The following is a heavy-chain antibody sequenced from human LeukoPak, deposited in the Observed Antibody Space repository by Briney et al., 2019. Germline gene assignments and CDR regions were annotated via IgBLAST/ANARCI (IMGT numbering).Heavy chain of an antibody. J-gene: IGHJ4*02. D-gene: IGHD3-22*01. Sequence: GGSLRLSCAASGFTFNTYAMSWVRQAPGKGLEWVANIKQDGSEKYYVDSVKGRFTISRDNAKNSLYLQMNSLRAEDTAVYYCARDWGPYYYDSSGYYDYWGQGTLVTVSS. CDR1: GFTFNTYA. V-gene: IGHV3-7*01. CDR3: ARDWGPYYYDSSGYYDY. CDR2: IKQDGSEK.